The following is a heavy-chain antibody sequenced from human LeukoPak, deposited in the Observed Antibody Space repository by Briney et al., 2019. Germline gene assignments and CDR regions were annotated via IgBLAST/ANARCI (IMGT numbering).Heavy chain of an antibody. D-gene: IGHD3-22*01. Sequence: ASVKVSCKASGYNFNNHDINWVRQATGQGLEWLGRMNPNSGNAGYAQKLQGRVTMTWDSSTNTAYLQVTALRSDDTAVYYCAKSSGDYFFDYWGQGPLVTVSS. CDR3: AKSSGDYFFDY. CDR2: MNPNSGNA. J-gene: IGHJ4*02. V-gene: IGHV1-8*01. CDR1: GYNFNNHD.